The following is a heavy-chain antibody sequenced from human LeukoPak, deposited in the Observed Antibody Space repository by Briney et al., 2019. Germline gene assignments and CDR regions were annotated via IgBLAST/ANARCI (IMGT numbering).Heavy chain of an antibody. V-gene: IGHV4-38-2*01. J-gene: IGHJ4*02. D-gene: IGHD4-11*01. Sequence: SETLSLTCAVSGYSISSGYYWGWIRQPPGKGLEWIAIIYPSGSTSYNPSLKSRVTISVDTSKNQFSLKMTSVTAADTAVYYCARSTVTTPWYFDYWGQGTLVTVSS. CDR2: IYPSGST. CDR3: ARSTVTTPWYFDY. CDR1: GYSISSGYY.